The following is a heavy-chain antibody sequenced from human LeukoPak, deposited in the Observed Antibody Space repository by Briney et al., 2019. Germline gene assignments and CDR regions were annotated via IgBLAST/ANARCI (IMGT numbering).Heavy chain of an antibody. J-gene: IGHJ6*03. D-gene: IGHD2-15*01. CDR3: ARDPGGYCSGGSCPADYYYMDV. V-gene: IGHV4-39*07. CDR1: GGSISSYY. CDR2: IYYSGST. Sequence: SETLSLTCTVSGGSISSYYWGWIRQPPGKGLEWIGSIYYSGSTYYNPSLKSRVTISVDTSKNQFSLKLSSVTAADTAVYYCARDPGGYCSGGSCPADYYYMDVWGKGTTVTVSS.